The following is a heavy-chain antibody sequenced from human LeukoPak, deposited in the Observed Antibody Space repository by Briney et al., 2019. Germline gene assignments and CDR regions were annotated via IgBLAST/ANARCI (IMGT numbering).Heavy chain of an antibody. D-gene: IGHD6-6*01. V-gene: IGHV1-2*02. CDR2: INPNSGGT. CDR3: ARDWGDIAARSNNWFDP. CDR1: GYTFTGYY. J-gene: IGHJ5*02. Sequence: ASVKVSCKASGYTFTGYYMHWVRQAPGQGLEWMGWINPNSGGTNYAQKFQGRVTMTRDTSISTAYMELSGLRSDDTAVYYCARDWGDIAARSNNWFDPWGQGTLVTVSS.